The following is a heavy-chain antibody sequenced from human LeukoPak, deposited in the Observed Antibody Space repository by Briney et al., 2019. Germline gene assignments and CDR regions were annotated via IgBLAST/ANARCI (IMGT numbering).Heavy chain of an antibody. CDR1: SYSISRGYY. Sequence: PSETLSLTCTVSSYSISRGYYWGWIRQSPGKGLEWIGNIYHSGSTSYNPSLKSRVTISLDMSKNQFSLKLSSVTAADTAFYYCVREGPIRFLEQIDYWGQGTLVTDSS. V-gene: IGHV4-38-2*02. CDR3: VREGPIRFLEQIDY. J-gene: IGHJ4*02. CDR2: IYHSGST. D-gene: IGHD3-3*01.